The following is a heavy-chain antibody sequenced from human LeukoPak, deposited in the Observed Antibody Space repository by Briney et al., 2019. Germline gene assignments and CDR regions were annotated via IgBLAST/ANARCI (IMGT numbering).Heavy chain of an antibody. D-gene: IGHD6-6*01. CDR1: GCTFSSYA. V-gene: IGHV1-69*05. Sequence: RASVKVSCKASGCTFSSYAISWVRQAPGQGLEWMGRIIPIFGTANYAQKFQGRVTITTDESTSTAYMELSSLRSEDTAVYYCARGFRAARLRGEAFDIWGQGTMVTVSS. CDR2: IIPIFGTA. CDR3: ARGFRAARLRGEAFDI. J-gene: IGHJ3*02.